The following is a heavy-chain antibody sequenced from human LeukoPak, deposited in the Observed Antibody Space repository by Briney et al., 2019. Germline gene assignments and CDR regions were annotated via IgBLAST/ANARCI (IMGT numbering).Heavy chain of an antibody. J-gene: IGHJ4*02. CDR1: GGSISSVTYY. CDR2: IYYTGST. V-gene: IGHV4-39*01. Sequence: PSETLSLTCTVSGGSISSVTYYWGWIRQPPGKGLEWIGSIYYTGSTSYNPSLKSRVTISVDTPKNQFSLKLSSVTAADTAVYYCARHRDYILTGDYHPFDYWGQGTLVTVSS. CDR3: ARHRDYILTGDYHPFDY. D-gene: IGHD3-9*01.